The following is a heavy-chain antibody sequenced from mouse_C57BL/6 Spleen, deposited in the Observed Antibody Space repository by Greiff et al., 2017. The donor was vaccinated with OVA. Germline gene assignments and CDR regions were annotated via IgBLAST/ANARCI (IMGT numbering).Heavy chain of an antibody. CDR3: TSGGGSTPFDY. CDR2: IDPETGGT. Sequence: QVQLQQSGAELVRPGASVTLSCKASGYTFTDYEMHWVKQTPVHGLEWIGAIDPETGGTAYNQKFKGKAILTADKSSSTAYMELRSLTSEDSAVYYCTSGGGSTPFDYWGQGTTLPVSS. J-gene: IGHJ2*01. V-gene: IGHV1-15*01. CDR1: GYTFTDYE. D-gene: IGHD1-1*01.